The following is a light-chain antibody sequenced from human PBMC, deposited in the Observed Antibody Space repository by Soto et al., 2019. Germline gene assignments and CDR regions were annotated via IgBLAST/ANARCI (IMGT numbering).Light chain of an antibody. V-gene: IGLV1-51*01. CDR1: TSTVGNNY. CDR3: GTWDSSLSAGV. Sequence: QSVLRQPPSVSEAPGQKGTISFSAITSTVGNNYVSWYQQLPGSAPKLVIYDNSKRPSGIPDRFSGSRSATSATLGITGLQSGDEADYYCGTWDSSLSAGVFGSGTKVTV. J-gene: IGLJ1*01. CDR2: DNS.